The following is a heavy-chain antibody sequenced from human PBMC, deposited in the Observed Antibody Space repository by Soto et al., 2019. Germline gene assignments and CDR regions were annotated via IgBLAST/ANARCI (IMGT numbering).Heavy chain of an antibody. CDR3: ARRLYGSGTYYYYYGMDV. D-gene: IGHD3-10*01. CDR2: IYYSGST. V-gene: IGHV4-61*01. CDR1: GGSVSSGSYY. Sequence: PSETLSLTCTDSGGSVSSGSYYWSWIRQPPGKGLEWIGYIYYSGSTNYNPSLKSRVTISVDTSKNQFSLKLSSVTAADTAVYYCARRLYGSGTYYYYYGMDVWGQGTTVTVSS. J-gene: IGHJ6*02.